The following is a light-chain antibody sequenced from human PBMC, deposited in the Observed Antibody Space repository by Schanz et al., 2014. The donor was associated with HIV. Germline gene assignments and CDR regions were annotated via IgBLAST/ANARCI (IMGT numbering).Light chain of an antibody. CDR2: EGD. CDR3: QSYDSDNSLV. CDR1: SGTIDSNY. Sequence: NFMLTQPHSVSESPGKTVTISCTRSSGTIDSNYVQWYHQRPGSAPTTVIYEGDHRPSGVPGRFSGSIDSSSNSASLTISGLKTKDEADYYCQSYDSDNSLVFGGGTKVTVL. V-gene: IGLV6-57*04. J-gene: IGLJ3*02.